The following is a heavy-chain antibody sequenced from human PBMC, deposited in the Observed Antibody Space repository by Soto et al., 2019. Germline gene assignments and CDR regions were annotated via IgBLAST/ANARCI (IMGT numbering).Heavy chain of an antibody. J-gene: IGHJ5*02. D-gene: IGHD6-13*01. CDR3: ARGVGSSWYRGNWFDP. CDR2: INHSGST. CDR1: GGSFSGYY. Sequence: QVQLQQWGAGLLKPSETLSLTCAVYGGSFSGYYWSWIRQPPGKGLEWIGEINHSGSTNYNPSLKSRVTISVDTSKNQFSLKLSSVTAADTAVYYCARGVGSSWYRGNWFDPWGQGTLVTVSS. V-gene: IGHV4-34*01.